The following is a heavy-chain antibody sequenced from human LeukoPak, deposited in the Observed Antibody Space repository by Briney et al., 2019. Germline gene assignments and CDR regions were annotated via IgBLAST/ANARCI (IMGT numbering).Heavy chain of an antibody. CDR3: AKKNWFDP. J-gene: IGHJ5*02. CDR1: GFTFSSYG. CDR2: ISYDGSNK. V-gene: IGHV3-30*18. Sequence: GGSLRLSCAASGFTFSSYGMHWVRQAPGKGLEWVAVISYDGSNKYYADSVKGRFTIYRDNSKNTLYLQMNSLRAEDTAVYYCAKKNWFDPWGQGTLVTVSS.